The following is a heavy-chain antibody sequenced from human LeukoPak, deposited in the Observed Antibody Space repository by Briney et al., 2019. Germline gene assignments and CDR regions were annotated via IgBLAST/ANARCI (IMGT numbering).Heavy chain of an antibody. D-gene: IGHD3-16*01. CDR3: VRYTNGAYDS. J-gene: IGHJ5*02. Sequence: GGSLRLSCAASGFTFSSYGMHWVRQAPGMGLEWVAFVWYEGSTKYADSVKGRFTVSRDNSKNTLYAQLNLVTPEDTAVYYCVRYTNGAYDSWGQGALVTVS. CDR2: VWYEGSTK. V-gene: IGHV3-30*02. CDR1: GFTFSSYG.